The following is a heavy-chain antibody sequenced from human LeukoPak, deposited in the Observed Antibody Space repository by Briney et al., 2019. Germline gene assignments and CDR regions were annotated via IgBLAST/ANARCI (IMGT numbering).Heavy chain of an antibody. CDR1: GFIVSGNY. J-gene: IGHJ3*02. CDR3: AKDQRPDALVVDI. CDR2: ISGSGGST. D-gene: IGHD6-25*01. Sequence: GGSLRLPCAASGFIVSGNYLSWVRQAPGKGLEWVSAISGSGGSTYYADSVKGRFTISRDNSKNTLYLQMNSLRAEDTAVYYCAKDQRPDALVVDIWGQGTMVTVSS. V-gene: IGHV3-23*01.